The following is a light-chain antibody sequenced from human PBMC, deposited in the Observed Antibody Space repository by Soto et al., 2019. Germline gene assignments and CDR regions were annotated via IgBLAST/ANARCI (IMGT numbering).Light chain of an antibody. CDR2: GAS. CDR1: QSISSY. CDR3: QQYGSSPQT. J-gene: IGKJ1*01. V-gene: IGKV3-20*01. Sequence: EIVLTQSPGTLSLSPGERANLSCRASQSISSYLAWYQQKPGQAPRLLIYGASSRATGIPDRFSGSGSGTDFTLTISRLEPEDFAVYYCQQYGSSPQTFGQGTKVDI.